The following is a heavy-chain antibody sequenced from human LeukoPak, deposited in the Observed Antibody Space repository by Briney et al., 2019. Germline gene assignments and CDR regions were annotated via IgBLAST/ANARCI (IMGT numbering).Heavy chain of an antibody. D-gene: IGHD6-19*01. V-gene: IGHV4-4*07. CDR3: AKGEGSGWYLVLGGIFDY. CDR1: GGSISSYY. CDR2: IYTSGST. J-gene: IGHJ4*02. Sequence: PSETLSLTCTVSGGSISSYYWSWIRQPAGKGLEWIGRIYTSGSTDYNPSLKSRVNMSVDTSKNQFSLKLSSVTAADTAVYYCAKGEGSGWYLVLGGIFDYWGQGTLVTVSS.